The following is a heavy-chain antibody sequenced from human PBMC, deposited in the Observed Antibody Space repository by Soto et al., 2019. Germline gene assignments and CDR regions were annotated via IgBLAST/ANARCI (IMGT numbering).Heavy chain of an antibody. D-gene: IGHD6-19*01. J-gene: IGHJ6*02. CDR2: IKSSGGGT. CDR1: GFTFNTYT. CDR3: AKCGAVDGVAGFARLNV. V-gene: IGHV3-23*01. Sequence: EVQLLDSGGGLVQPGGSLRLSCAASGFTFNTYTMTWVRQAPGKGLEWVSGIKSSGGGTFYADSERGRVTISRENSDNTLYLQMNGLRAEDTAVYYCAKCGAVDGVAGFARLNVWGQGTTVTVSS.